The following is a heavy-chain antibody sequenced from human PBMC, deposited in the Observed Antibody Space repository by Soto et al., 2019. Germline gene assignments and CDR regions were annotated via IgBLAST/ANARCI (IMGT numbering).Heavy chain of an antibody. D-gene: IGHD2-21*02. Sequence: QVQLVESGGGVVQPGRSLRLSCAASGFTFSRYGMHWVRQAPGKGLEWVAVISYAGSNKYYEDSVKGRFTISRDNAKNSLELRMNSLVAEDMAADYCAEDRCGVGCYGDYLGQGSPVTVAS. CDR2: ISYAGSNK. CDR3: AEDRCGVGCYGDY. CDR1: GFTFSRYG. V-gene: IGHV3-30*18. J-gene: IGHJ4*01.